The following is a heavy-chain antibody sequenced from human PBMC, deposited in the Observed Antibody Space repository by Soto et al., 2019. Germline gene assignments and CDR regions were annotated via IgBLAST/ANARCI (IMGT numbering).Heavy chain of an antibody. CDR2: VSHDGRNT. D-gene: IGHD6-19*01. V-gene: IGHV3-30*18. J-gene: IGHJ4*02. CDR1: GFTFSDYA. CDR3: AKGGLQWLVTSDFNY. Sequence: VQLVESGGGVVQPGRSLRLSCAASGFTFSDYAMHWVRQAPGKGLEWVAVVSHDGRNTHYADSVKGRFTISRDSSKNTVPLEMTSRRAENTAVYYCAKGGLQWLVTSDFNYWGQGALVTVSS.